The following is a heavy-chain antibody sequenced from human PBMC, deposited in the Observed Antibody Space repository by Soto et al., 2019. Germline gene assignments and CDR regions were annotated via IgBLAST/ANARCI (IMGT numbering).Heavy chain of an antibody. CDR1: GFTFSSYA. CDR3: ARDDILTGYHQKSAFDI. D-gene: IGHD3-9*01. J-gene: IGHJ3*02. CDR2: ISGSGGST. V-gene: IGHV3-23*01. Sequence: GGSLRLSCAASGFTFSSYAMSWVRQAPGKGLEWVSAISGSGGSTYYADSVKGRFTISRDNSKNTLYLQMNSLRAEDTAVYYCARDDILTGYHQKSAFDIWGQGTMVTVSS.